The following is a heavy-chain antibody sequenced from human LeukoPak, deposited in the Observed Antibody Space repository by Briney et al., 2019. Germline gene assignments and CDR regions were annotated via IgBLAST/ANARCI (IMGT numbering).Heavy chain of an antibody. CDR3: AKSGLNRFDY. V-gene: IGHV3-66*01. CDR1: GFTVSSNY. J-gene: IGHJ4*02. D-gene: IGHD1-14*01. Sequence: HPGGSLRLSCAASGFTVSSNYMSWVRQAPGKGLEWVSVMYSGGSTYYADSVKGRFTISRDSSKNTLFLQMNSLRAEDTAVYYCAKSGLNRFDYWGQGTLVTVSS. CDR2: MYSGGST.